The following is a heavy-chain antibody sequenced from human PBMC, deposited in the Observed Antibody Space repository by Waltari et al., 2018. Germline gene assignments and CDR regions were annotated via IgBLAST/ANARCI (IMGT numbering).Heavy chain of an antibody. V-gene: IGHV5-51*03. J-gene: IGHJ4*02. Sequence: EVQLVQSGAEVNKPGESLKISCKGSGDSFTSYWLGWVRQMPGKGLEWMGIIYPGDSDTRYSTSFQGQFTISADKSISTAYLQWSSLKASDTAMYYCASGGSSSWYPFDYWGQGTLVTVSS. CDR2: IYPGDSDT. CDR1: GDSFTSYW. D-gene: IGHD6-13*01. CDR3: ASGGSSSWYPFDY.